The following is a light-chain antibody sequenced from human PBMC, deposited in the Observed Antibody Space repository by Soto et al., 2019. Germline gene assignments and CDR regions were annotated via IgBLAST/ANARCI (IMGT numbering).Light chain of an antibody. V-gene: IGKV3-20*01. Sequence: ETVMAQSPVTLSLSPGESATLSCRASQSLENDYLAWYQQKPGQAPRLLIYDSSTRATGIPDRFSGSGSGTDFTLTISRVEPEDFAVYYCHQYGSSPPFTFGQGTRLDIK. CDR2: DSS. CDR3: HQYGSSPPFT. CDR1: QSLENDY. J-gene: IGKJ5*01.